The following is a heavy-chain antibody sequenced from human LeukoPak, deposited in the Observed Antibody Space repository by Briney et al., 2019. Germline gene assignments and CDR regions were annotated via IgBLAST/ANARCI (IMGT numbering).Heavy chain of an antibody. CDR1: GFTFDDYA. D-gene: IGHD3-22*01. Sequence: GRSLRLSCAASGFTFDDYAMHWVRQAPGKGLEWVSGISWNSGSIGYADSVKGRFTISRDNAKNSLYLQMNSLRAEGTALYYCAKGIRYYYDSSGYYPYFDYWGQGTLVTVSS. J-gene: IGHJ4*02. CDR3: AKGIRYYYDSSGYYPYFDY. CDR2: ISWNSGSI. V-gene: IGHV3-9*01.